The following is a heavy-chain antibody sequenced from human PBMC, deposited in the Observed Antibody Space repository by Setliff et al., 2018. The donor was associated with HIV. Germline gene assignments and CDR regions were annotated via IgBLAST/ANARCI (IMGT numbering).Heavy chain of an antibody. CDR1: GFTFDDHD. D-gene: IGHD6-19*01. CDR2: MRTKGYGGTT. CDR3: TKNLYRSPWSPLGY. Sequence: PGGSLRLSCIASGFTFDDHDMMWVRQAPGKGLEWVGLMRTKGYGGTTEYAASVEGRFIISRDNSKSIAYLEMNSLRTEDTAVYYCTKNLYRSPWSPLGYWGQGTRVTVSS. J-gene: IGHJ4*02. V-gene: IGHV3-49*04.